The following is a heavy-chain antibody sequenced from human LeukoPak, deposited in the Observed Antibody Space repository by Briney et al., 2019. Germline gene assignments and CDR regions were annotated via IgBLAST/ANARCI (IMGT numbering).Heavy chain of an antibody. D-gene: IGHD2-15*01. CDR2: IYYSESA. CDR1: GGSISSSTYY. Sequence: SETLSLTCTVSGGSISSSTYYWGWIRQPPGKGLEWIGYIYYSESANYNPSLKSRITISVDTSKNQFSLNLNSVTAADTAVYYCARVGGFPLSAFDIWGQGTLVTVSS. CDR3: ARVGGFPLSAFDI. V-gene: IGHV4-61*05. J-gene: IGHJ3*02.